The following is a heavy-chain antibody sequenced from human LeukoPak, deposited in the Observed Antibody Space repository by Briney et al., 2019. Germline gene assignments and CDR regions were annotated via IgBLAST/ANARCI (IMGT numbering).Heavy chain of an antibody. CDR1: GFTFSSYC. CDR3: ARVAPYNYFDY. D-gene: IGHD3-16*01. J-gene: IGHJ4*02. CDR2: INVDGSST. V-gene: IGHV3-74*01. Sequence: GGSLRLSCAASGFTFSSYCMHWVRHAPGKGLVWVSRINVDGSSTSYADSVKGRFTISRDNPKNTLYLQMNSLRVEDTAVYYCARVAPYNYFDYWGQGTLVPVSS.